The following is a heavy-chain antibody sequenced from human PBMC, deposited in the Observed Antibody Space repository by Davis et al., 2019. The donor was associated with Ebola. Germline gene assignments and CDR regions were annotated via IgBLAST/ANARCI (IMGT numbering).Heavy chain of an antibody. Sequence: GGSLRLSCAASGFTVSSNYMSWVRQAPGKGLEWVSVIYSGGSTYYADSVKGRFTISRHNSKNTLYLQMNSLRAEDTAVYYCARDIGYSDGWPDYYYYGMDVWGQGTTVTVSS. CDR1: GFTVSSNY. CDR3: ARDIGYSDGWPDYYYYGMDV. V-gene: IGHV3-53*04. CDR2: IYSGGST. J-gene: IGHJ6*02. D-gene: IGHD6-19*01.